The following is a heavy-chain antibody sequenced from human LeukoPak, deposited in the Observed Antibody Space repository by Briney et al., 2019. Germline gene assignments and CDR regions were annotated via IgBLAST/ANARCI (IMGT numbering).Heavy chain of an antibody. Sequence: GGSLRLSCEASGFTFSSCAMTWVRQTAGKGLEWVSSISGSEATTYYADSVKGRFTISRDNSNNTLYLQMNSLRAEDTAIYYCAKDQSRVGASDPFDYWGQGVLVTVSS. CDR1: GFTFSSCA. D-gene: IGHD1-26*01. V-gene: IGHV3-23*01. CDR3: AKDQSRVGASDPFDY. J-gene: IGHJ4*02. CDR2: ISGSEATT.